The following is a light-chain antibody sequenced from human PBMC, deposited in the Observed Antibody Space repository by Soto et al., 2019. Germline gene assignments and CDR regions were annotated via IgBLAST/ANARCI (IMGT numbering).Light chain of an antibody. Sequence: EIVMRQSPATLSVSPGQRATLSCRASQSVRTTVAWHHQRPGQAPRLLIYDASNRATGIPARFSGSGSVTDFTLTISSLEPEDFAVYYCQQRSNWATFGPGTKVDIK. CDR3: QQRSNWAT. CDR2: DAS. V-gene: IGKV3-11*01. J-gene: IGKJ3*01. CDR1: QSVRTT.